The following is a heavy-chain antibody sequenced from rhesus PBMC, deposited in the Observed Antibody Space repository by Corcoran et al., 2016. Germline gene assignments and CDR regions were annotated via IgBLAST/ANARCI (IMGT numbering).Heavy chain of an antibody. Sequence: DVQLVESGGGLVKPGWSLRLSCVASGFTFSSYEMHWVLQGPGNGVWWVSFMRESVGTIYYADSVNGRFTRPRDNAKNSLFLQMNSLRAEDTAVYYCTRENTVLVVGDYWGQGVLVTVSS. CDR1: GFTFSSYE. J-gene: IGHJ4*01. CDR2: MRESVGTI. D-gene: IGHD2-21*01. V-gene: IGHV3-100*02. CDR3: TRENTVLVVGDY.